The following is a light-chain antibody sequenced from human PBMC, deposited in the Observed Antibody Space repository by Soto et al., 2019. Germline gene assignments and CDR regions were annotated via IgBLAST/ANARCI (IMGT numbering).Light chain of an antibody. J-gene: IGKJ4*01. CDR2: LGS. V-gene: IGKV2-28*01. Sequence: DIVMTQSPLSLPVIPGEPASISCRSSQSLLHSNGYNYLGWYLQKPGQSPQLLIYLGSDRASGVPDRFSGSGSGTDFTLKISRVEAEDVGVYYCAQGLATPFTFGGGTKVEI. CDR3: AQGLATPFT. CDR1: QSLLHSNGYNY.